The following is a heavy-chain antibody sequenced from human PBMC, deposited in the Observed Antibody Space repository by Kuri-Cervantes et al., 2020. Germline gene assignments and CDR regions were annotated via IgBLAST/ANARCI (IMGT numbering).Heavy chain of an antibody. V-gene: IGHV3-7*01. CDR1: GFTFSSYG. CDR3: ARESYDILTGYLNYYGMDV. CDR2: IKQDGSEK. Sequence: GGSLRLSCAASGFTFSSYGMHWVRQAPGKGLEWVANIKQDGSEKYYVDSVKGRFTISRDNAKNSLYLQMNSLRAEDTAVYYCARESYDILTGYLNYYGMDVWGQGTTVTVSS. D-gene: IGHD3-9*01. J-gene: IGHJ6*02.